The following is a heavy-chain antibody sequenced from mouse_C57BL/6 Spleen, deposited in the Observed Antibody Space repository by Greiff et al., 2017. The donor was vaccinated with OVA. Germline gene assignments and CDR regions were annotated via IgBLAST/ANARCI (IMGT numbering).Heavy chain of an antibody. J-gene: IGHJ3*01. D-gene: IGHD2-4*01. CDR1: GFNIKDDY. Sequence: VQLQQSGAELVRPGASVKLSCTASGFNIKDDYMHWVKQRPEQGLEWIGWIDPENGDTEYASKFQGKATITADTSSNTAYLQLSSLTSEDTAVYYGTAYDYDKFAYWGQGTLVTVSA. V-gene: IGHV14-4*01. CDR3: TAYDYDKFAY. CDR2: IDPENGDT.